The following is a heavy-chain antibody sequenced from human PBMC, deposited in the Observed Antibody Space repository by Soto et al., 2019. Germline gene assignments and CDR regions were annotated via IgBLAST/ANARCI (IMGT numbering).Heavy chain of an antibody. CDR2: ISYDGSNK. CDR3: AKDAREWLLGPYYYYGMDV. Sequence: GGSLRLSCAASGFTFSSYGMHWVRQAPGKGLEWVAVISYDGSNKYYAGSVKGRFTISRDNSKNTLYLQMNSLRAEDTAVYYCAKDAREWLLGPYYYYGMDVWGQGTTVTVSS. CDR1: GFTFSSYG. D-gene: IGHD3-3*01. J-gene: IGHJ6*02. V-gene: IGHV3-30*18.